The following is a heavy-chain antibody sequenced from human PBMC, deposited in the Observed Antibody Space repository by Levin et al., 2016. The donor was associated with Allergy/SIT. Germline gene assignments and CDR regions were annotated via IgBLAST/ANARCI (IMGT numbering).Heavy chain of an antibody. CDR2: ISSSSSTI. CDR3: ARDHYYDSSGYTFDY. V-gene: IGHV3-48*01. D-gene: IGHD3-22*01. J-gene: IGHJ4*02. Sequence: VRQAPGKGLEWVSYISSSSSTIYYADSVKGRFTISRDNAKNSLYLQMNSLRAEDTAVYYCARDHYYDSSGYTFDYWGQGTLVTVSS.